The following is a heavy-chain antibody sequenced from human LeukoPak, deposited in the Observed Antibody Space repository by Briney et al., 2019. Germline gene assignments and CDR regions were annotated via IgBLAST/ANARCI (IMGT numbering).Heavy chain of an antibody. CDR2: IYPGDSES. CDR3: ARRAQSGSYFDY. D-gene: IGHD1-26*01. Sequence: GESLKISCKGSGYNFTYYWIAWVRQMPGKGLEWMGIIYPGDSESRYSPSFQGQVTISADKSISTAYLQWSSLKASDTAMYYCARRAQSGSYFDYWGQGTLVTVSS. CDR1: GYNFTYYW. J-gene: IGHJ4*02. V-gene: IGHV5-51*01.